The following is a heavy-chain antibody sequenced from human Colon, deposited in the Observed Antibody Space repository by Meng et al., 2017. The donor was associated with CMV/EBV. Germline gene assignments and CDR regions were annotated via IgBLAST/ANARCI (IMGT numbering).Heavy chain of an antibody. J-gene: IGHJ5*02. CDR3: VKGHTMINP. CDR1: GFIFSDYY. Sequence: QVQLVNSGGGLVGPGGSLRLSCAASGFIFSDYYMTWIREAPGKGLEWVSYISPTGSDTNYADSVRGRFTISRDNAKNSLFLQMSSLTAEDTAVYYCVKGHTMINPWGQGTLVTVSS. V-gene: IGHV3-11*05. CDR2: ISPTGSDT. D-gene: IGHD3-16*01.